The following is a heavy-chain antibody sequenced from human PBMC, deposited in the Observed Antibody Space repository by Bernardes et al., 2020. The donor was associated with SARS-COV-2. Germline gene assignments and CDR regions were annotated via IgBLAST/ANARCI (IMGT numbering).Heavy chain of an antibody. Sequence: ASVKVSCKASGYMFSNYNMHWVRQAPRQRLEWMGWISAYNGNTNYAQKLQGRVTMTTDTSTSTAYMELRSLRSDDTAVYYCARMSVVGAFWYYYYGMDVWGQGTTVTVSS. V-gene: IGHV1-18*01. J-gene: IGHJ6*02. D-gene: IGHD1-26*01. CDR2: ISAYNGNT. CDR1: GYMFSNYN. CDR3: ARMSVVGAFWYYYYGMDV.